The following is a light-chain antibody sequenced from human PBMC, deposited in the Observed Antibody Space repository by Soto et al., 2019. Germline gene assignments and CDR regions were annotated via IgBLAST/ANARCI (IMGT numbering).Light chain of an antibody. V-gene: IGKV1-39*01. CDR1: QSISSY. J-gene: IGKJ1*01. CDR2: AAS. CDR3: QQSYSTPWT. Sequence: DIQMTQSPSSLSASVGDRVTITCRASQSISSYLNWYQQKPGKAPKLLIYAASSLQSGVPSRFTGSGSGTDVTLTISSLQREDFATYYCQQSYSTPWTFGQGTKVEIK.